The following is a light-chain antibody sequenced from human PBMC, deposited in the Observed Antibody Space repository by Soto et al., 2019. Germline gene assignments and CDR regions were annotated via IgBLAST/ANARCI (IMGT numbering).Light chain of an antibody. CDR2: AAS. J-gene: IGKJ3*01. CDR1: QGISNY. CDR3: QEYNRAQFT. Sequence: DIQMTQSPSSLSASVGDRVTITCRASQGISNYLAWYQQKPGKVPKLLIYAASTLQSRVPSRFSGSGSGTDFTLTISSLQPEDVATCYCQEYNRAQFTFGPGTKVDIK. V-gene: IGKV1-27*01.